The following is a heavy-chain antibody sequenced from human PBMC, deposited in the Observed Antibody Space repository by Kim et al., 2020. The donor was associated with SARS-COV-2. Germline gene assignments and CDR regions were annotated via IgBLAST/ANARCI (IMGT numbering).Heavy chain of an antibody. Sequence: SVKGRFTISRDNAKNSLYLQMNSLRAEDTAVYYCARMYSSSGYSPHWFDPWGQGTLVTVSS. CDR3: ARMYSSSGYSPHWFDP. J-gene: IGHJ5*02. D-gene: IGHD6-6*01. V-gene: IGHV3-11*03.